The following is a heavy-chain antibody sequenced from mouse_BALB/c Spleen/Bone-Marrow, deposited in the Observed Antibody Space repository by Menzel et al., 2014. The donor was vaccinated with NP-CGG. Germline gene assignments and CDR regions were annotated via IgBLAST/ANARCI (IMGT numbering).Heavy chain of an antibody. Sequence: EVHLVESGGGLVQTSGSLILSCAASGFTFNTYAMNWVRQAPGKGLEWVARIRSKSNNYATYYADSVKDRFTISSDDSQSMLYLQMNILKTEDSAMYYFVRQFICTAFYARYYLSQGTSITIST. V-gene: IGHV10-1*02. J-gene: IGHJ4*01. CDR3: VRQFICTAFYARYY. CDR2: IRSKSNNYAT. D-gene: IGHD1-2*01. CDR1: GFTFNTYA.